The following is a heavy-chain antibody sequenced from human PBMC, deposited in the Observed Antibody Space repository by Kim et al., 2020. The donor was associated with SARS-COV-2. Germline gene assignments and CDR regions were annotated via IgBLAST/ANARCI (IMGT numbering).Heavy chain of an antibody. J-gene: IGHJ4*02. V-gene: IGHV2-5*01. CDR3: ARGSGMVRGVNFDY. D-gene: IGHD3-10*01. Sequence: SPSLKSRLTITKDTSQNQVVLKMTNMDPVDTATYYCARGSGMVRGVNFDYWGQGTLVTVSS.